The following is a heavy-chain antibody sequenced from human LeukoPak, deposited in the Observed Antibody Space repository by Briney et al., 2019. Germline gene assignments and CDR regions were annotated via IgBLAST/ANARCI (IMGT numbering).Heavy chain of an antibody. CDR3: ASEYCSGGSCFALFDY. V-gene: IGHV1-69*05. D-gene: IGHD2-15*01. J-gene: IGHJ4*02. Sequence: SVTVSCKASGGTFSSYAISWVRQAPGQGLEWMGRIIPIFGTANYAQKFQGRVTITTDESTSTAYMELSSLRSEDTAVYYCASEYCSGGSCFALFDYWGQGTLVTVSS. CDR2: IIPIFGTA. CDR1: GGTFSSYA.